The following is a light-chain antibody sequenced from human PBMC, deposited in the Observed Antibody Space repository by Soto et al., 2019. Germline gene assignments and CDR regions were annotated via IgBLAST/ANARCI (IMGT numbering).Light chain of an antibody. CDR1: SSDVGGYNY. CDR2: DVS. V-gene: IGLV2-14*01. J-gene: IGLJ1*01. Sequence: QSVLTQPASVSGSPVQSITISCTGTSSDVGGYNYVSWYQQYPGKAPKLMIYDVSNRPSGVSNRFSGSKPGNTASLTISGLQAEDEADYYCSSYTISNTLVFGSGTKVTVL. CDR3: SSYTISNTLV.